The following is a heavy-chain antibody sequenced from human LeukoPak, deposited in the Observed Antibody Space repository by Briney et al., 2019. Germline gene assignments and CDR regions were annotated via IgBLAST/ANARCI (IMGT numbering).Heavy chain of an antibody. V-gene: IGHV3-30*18. CDR1: GFTFSSYG. CDR2: ISYDGSNK. Sequence: GGSLRLSCAATGFTFSSYGMHWVRQAPGKGLEWVAFISYDGSNKYYADSVKGRITISRDNSKNTLYVQMNSLRADDTAVYYCAKGAYYCDSDAQYYFDYWGQGTLVTVSS. J-gene: IGHJ4*02. CDR3: AKGAYYCDSDAQYYFDY. D-gene: IGHD3-22*01.